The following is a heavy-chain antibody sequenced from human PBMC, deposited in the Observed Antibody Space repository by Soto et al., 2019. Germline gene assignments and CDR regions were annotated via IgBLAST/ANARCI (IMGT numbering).Heavy chain of an antibody. CDR2: ISPNSGDT. Sequence: QVQLVQSEGDVKQPGASVGVSCKASGYTFTSYGISWVRQAPGQGLEWMGWISPNSGDTRYAQNLQGRVTMTTDTSTSTAYMELRSLTSDDTALYYCAREMWTRSGPQNFFDYWGQGALVTVSS. J-gene: IGHJ4*02. V-gene: IGHV1-18*01. D-gene: IGHD6-25*01. CDR3: AREMWTRSGPQNFFDY. CDR1: GYTFTSYG.